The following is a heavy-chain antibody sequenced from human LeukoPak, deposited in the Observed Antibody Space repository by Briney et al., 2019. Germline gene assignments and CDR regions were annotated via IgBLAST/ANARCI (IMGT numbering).Heavy chain of an antibody. CDR3: ARDFPCGSGSYYYYYGMDV. Sequence: GGSLRLSCAAAGFTFSDYYMSWIRQAPGKGLEWGSYISSSSSYTNYADSVKGRFTISRDNAKNSLYLQMNSLRAEDTAVYYCARDFPCGSGSYYYYYGMDVWGKGTTVTVSS. J-gene: IGHJ6*04. D-gene: IGHD3-10*01. CDR1: GFTFSDYY. CDR2: ISSSSSYT. V-gene: IGHV3-11*06.